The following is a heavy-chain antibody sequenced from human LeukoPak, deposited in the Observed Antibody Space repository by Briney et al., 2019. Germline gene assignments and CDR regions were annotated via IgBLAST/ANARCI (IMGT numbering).Heavy chain of an antibody. Sequence: SETLSLTCTVSGGSISSYYWSWIRQPPGKGLEWIGYIYYSGSTNYNPSLESRVTISVDTSKNQFSLKLSSVTAADTAVYYCARLHVEMATIYYFDYWGQGTLVTVSS. CDR1: GGSISSYY. CDR3: ARLHVEMATIYYFDY. J-gene: IGHJ4*02. CDR2: IYYSGST. V-gene: IGHV4-59*01. D-gene: IGHD5-24*01.